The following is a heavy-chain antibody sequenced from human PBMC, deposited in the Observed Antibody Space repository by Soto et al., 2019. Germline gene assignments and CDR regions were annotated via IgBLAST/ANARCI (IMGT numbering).Heavy chain of an antibody. CDR3: AGVISDIVVVPAAIPRGYYYYYGMDV. V-gene: IGHV6-1*01. D-gene: IGHD2-2*02. Sequence: SQALSLTCAISGDSVSSNSAAWNWIRQSPSRGLEWLGRTYYRSKWYNDYAVSVKSRITINPDTSKNQFSLQLNSVTPEDTAVYYCAGVISDIVVVPAAIPRGYYYYYGMDVWGQGTTVTVSS. CDR1: GDSVSSNSAA. J-gene: IGHJ6*02. CDR2: TYYRSKWYN.